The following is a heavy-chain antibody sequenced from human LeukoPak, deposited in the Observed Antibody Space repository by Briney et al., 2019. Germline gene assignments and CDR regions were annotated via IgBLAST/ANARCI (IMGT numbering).Heavy chain of an antibody. CDR1: GFTFSSYA. D-gene: IGHD3-9*01. J-gene: IGHJ4*02. CDR2: ISYDGSNN. V-gene: IGHV3-30-3*01. Sequence: PGGSLRLSCAASGFTFSSYAMHWVRQAPGKGLEWVAVISYDGSNNYYADSVKGRFTISRDNSKNTLYLQMSSLRAEDTAVYYCARDSFPGILTGPFDFRGQGSLVTVSS. CDR3: ARDSFPGILTGPFDF.